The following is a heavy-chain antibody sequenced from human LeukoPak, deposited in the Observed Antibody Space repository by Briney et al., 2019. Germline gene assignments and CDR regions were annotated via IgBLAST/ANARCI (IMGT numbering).Heavy chain of an antibody. J-gene: IGHJ6*02. CDR1: GFTFSSYA. V-gene: IGHV3-30-3*01. CDR3: ARIAATGTRYYYYGMDV. CDR2: ISYDGSNK. D-gene: IGHD6-13*01. Sequence: GGSLRLSCAASGFTFSSYAMHWVRQAPGKGLEWVAVISYDGSNKYYADSVKGRFTISRDNSKNTLYLQMNSLRAEDTAVYYCARIAATGTRYYYYGMDVWGQGTTVTVSS.